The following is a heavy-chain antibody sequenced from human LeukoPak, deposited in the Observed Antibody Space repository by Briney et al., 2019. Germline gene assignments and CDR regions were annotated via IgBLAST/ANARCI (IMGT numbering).Heavy chain of an antibody. Sequence: PSETLSLTCAVYGGSFSGYFWSWIRQPPGKGLEWIGEINHSGSTNYNPSLKSRVTISVDTSKNQFSLKLSSVTAADTAVYYCARDVVVVPAAIHYGMDVWGQGTTVTVSS. V-gene: IGHV4-34*01. CDR3: ARDVVVVPAAIHYGMDV. CDR2: INHSGST. J-gene: IGHJ6*02. D-gene: IGHD2-2*01. CDR1: GGSFSGYF.